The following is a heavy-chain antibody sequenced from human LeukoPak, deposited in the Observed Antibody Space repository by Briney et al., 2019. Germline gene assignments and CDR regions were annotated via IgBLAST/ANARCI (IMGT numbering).Heavy chain of an antibody. Sequence: SETLSLSCTVPVGSISSYYWSWIRQPPGKGLEWIGSIYYSGSTYYNPSLKSRVTISVDTSKNQFSLKLSSVTAADTAVYYCAGRTMVRGMEDYWGQGTLVTVSS. J-gene: IGHJ4*02. CDR3: AGRTMVRGMEDY. CDR1: VGSISSYY. D-gene: IGHD3-10*01. CDR2: IYYSGST. V-gene: IGHV4-39*07.